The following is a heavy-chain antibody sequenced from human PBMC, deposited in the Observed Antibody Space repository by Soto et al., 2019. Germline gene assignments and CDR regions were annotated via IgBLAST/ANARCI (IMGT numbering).Heavy chain of an antibody. CDR2: ISTSGSTI. V-gene: IGHV3-11*01. CDR3: ARTNWNYDRYFDL. D-gene: IGHD1-7*01. CDR1: EFIFSDYY. J-gene: IGHJ2*01. Sequence: GGSLRLSCAASEFIFSDYYMTWIRQAPGKGLEWVSYISTSGSTIYYADSVKGRFTISRDNTKNSLFLQMNSLRAEDTAVYYCARTNWNYDRYFDLWGRGTLVTVSS.